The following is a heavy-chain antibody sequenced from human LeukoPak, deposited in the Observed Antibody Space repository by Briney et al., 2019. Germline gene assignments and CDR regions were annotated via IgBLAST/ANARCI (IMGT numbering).Heavy chain of an antibody. Sequence: GESLKISCKGSGYSFTSYWIGWVRQMPGKGLEWMGIIYPGDSDTRYSPSFQGQVTISADKSISTAYLQWSSLKASDTAMYYCARLLVEYYYDSSGYYYPPLDYWGQGTLVTVSS. CDR3: ARLLVEYYYDSSGYYYPPLDY. J-gene: IGHJ4*02. V-gene: IGHV5-51*01. D-gene: IGHD3-22*01. CDR2: IYPGDSDT. CDR1: GYSFTSYW.